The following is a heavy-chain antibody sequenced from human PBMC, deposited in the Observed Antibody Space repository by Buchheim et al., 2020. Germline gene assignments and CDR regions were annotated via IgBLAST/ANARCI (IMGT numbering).Heavy chain of an antibody. CDR1: GGSISSGDYY. CDR3: ARVWDYGSRGGYFDY. J-gene: IGHJ4*02. V-gene: IGHV4-30-4*01. D-gene: IGHD4-17*01. CDR2: IYDNGST. Sequence: QVQLQESGPGLVKPSQTLSLTCTVFGGSISSGDYYWSWIRQSPGKGLEWIRSIYDNGSTYFNPSLKSRVTRYADKYRRQFSLRLSTVTAADTAVYYCARVWDYGSRGGYFDYWGQGTL.